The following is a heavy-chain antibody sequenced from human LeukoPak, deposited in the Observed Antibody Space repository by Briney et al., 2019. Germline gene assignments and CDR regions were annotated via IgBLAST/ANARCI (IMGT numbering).Heavy chain of an antibody. V-gene: IGHV3-30*18. CDR1: GFTFTSYA. CDR3: AKDLGQWTDYYFYGMDV. Sequence: GRSLRLSCAASGFTFTSYAMHWVRQAPGRGLEWVAVISYDGSNKYYADSVKSRFTISRDNSKNTLYLQMNSLRAEDTAVFYCAKDLGQWTDYYFYGMDVWGQGTTVTVSS. J-gene: IGHJ6*02. D-gene: IGHD6-19*01. CDR2: ISYDGSNK.